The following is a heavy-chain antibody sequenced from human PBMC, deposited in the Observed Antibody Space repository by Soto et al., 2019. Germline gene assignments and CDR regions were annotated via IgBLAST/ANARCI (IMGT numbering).Heavy chain of an antibody. CDR1: GGSISSYY. CDR3: ARQGFGPLHGLVDV. J-gene: IGHJ6*02. CDR2: VHHSWGS. V-gene: IGHV4-59*08. Sequence: QVQLQESGPGLVKPSETLSLSCTVSGGSISSYYWSWFRQSPGKRMEWIGYVHHSWGSSYNPSLQSRVAISLDTSKSQFSLMVTSVTATDMAVYYCARQGFGPLHGLVDVWGQGTTVTVSS. D-gene: IGHD3-10*01.